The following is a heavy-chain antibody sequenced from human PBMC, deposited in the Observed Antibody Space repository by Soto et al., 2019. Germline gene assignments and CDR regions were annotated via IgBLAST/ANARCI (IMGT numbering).Heavy chain of an antibody. CDR3: AKDRSPVATTWNVY. D-gene: IGHD1-1*01. Sequence: DVQLLESGGALVQPGGSLRLSCVVSGFTFSSSAINWVRQAPGTGLEWVSTISGSGVAKFYADSVKGRFNISRDNSNNTVSLQMNSLRAEDAAVYYCAKDRSPVATTWNVYWGQGTLVTVSS. CDR2: ISGSGVAK. V-gene: IGHV3-23*01. CDR1: GFTFSSSA. J-gene: IGHJ1*01.